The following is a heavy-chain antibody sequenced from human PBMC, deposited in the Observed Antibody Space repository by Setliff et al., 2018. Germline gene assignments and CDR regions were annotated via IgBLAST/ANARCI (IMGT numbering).Heavy chain of an antibody. Sequence: SETLSLTCAVYGGSFSHYYWSWIRQPPGKGLEWIGEINHYGSTKYKSSLRGRVTISLDTAETQFSLKLTSVTAADTAVYYCARRWNFGPYGSGIHDGFDMWGQGTMVTVSS. CDR1: GGSFSHYY. CDR3: ARRWNFGPYGSGIHDGFDM. J-gene: IGHJ3*02. D-gene: IGHD3-10*01. CDR2: INHYGST. V-gene: IGHV4-34*01.